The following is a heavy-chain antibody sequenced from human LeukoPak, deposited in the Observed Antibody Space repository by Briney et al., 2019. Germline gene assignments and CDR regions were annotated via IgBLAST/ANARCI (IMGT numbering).Heavy chain of an antibody. V-gene: IGHV4-34*01. CDR3: ARGPRYCSSTSCLPGIYYYYYYGMDV. J-gene: IGHJ6*02. Sequence: ASETLSLTCAVYGGSFSGYYWSWIRQPPGKGLEWIGEINHSGSTNYNPSLKSRVTISVDTSKNQFSLKLSSVTAADTAVYYCARGPRYCSSTSCLPGIYYYYYYGMDVWGQGTTVTVSS. CDR1: GGSFSGYY. D-gene: IGHD2-2*01. CDR2: INHSGST.